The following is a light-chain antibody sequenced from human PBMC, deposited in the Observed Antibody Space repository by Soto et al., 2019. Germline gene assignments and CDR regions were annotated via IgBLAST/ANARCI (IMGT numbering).Light chain of an antibody. V-gene: IGKV1-5*03. CDR1: QSISGW. J-gene: IGKJ1*01. Sequence: DIQMTQSPSTLSASVGNRVTITCRASQSISGWLAWYQQKPGKAPKLLIYKASSLESGVTSTFSGSGSGTEFTLTISSLQPDDFATYYCQQYNSYSWTFGQGTKVEI. CDR3: QQYNSYSWT. CDR2: KAS.